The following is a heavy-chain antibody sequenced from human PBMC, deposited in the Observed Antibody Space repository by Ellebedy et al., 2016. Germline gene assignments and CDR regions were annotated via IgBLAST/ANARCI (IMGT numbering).Heavy chain of an antibody. V-gene: IGHV3-74*01. Sequence: GESLKISCVASGSGFRNYWMHWVRQAPGKGLLWVARAEHEGSGTAYADSVKGRVTISRDNAKNTVSLQMNSLRPEDTAMYYCVRDRRDHHNNVGFDIWGLGTMIIVSS. CDR2: AEHEGSGT. CDR3: VRDRRDHHNNVGFDI. J-gene: IGHJ3*02. CDR1: GSGFRNYW. D-gene: IGHD1-14*01.